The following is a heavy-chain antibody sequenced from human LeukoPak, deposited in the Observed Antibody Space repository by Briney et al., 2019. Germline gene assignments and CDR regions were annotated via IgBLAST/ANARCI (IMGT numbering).Heavy chain of an antibody. D-gene: IGHD3-10*01. CDR3: AKGLLWFGELFPLGMDV. CDR2: ISYDGSNK. J-gene: IGHJ6*02. CDR1: GFTFSSYG. Sequence: GGSLRLSCAASGFTFSSYGMHWVRQAPGKGLEWVAVISYDGSNKYYADSVKGRFTISRDNSKNTLYLQMNSLRAEDTAVYYCAKGLLWFGELFPLGMDVWGQGTTVTVSS. V-gene: IGHV3-30*18.